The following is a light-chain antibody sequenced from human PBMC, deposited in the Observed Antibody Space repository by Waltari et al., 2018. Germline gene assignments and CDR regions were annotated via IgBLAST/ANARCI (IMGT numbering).Light chain of an antibody. CDR1: QSLTSN. CDR2: GAS. V-gene: IGKV3-15*01. J-gene: IGKJ2*01. CDR3: QQYNRWPST. Sequence: VMTQSPAILSVSPGDSVTLSCRASQSLTSNLAWYQQKPGQPPRLLIFGASTRATGVSDRFSGSGTTTQFSITISSLQPEDFAIYFCQQYNRWPSTFGQGTKLDIK.